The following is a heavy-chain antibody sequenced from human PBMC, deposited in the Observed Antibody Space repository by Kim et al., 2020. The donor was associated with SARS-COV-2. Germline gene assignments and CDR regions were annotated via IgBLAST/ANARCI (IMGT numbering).Heavy chain of an antibody. J-gene: IGHJ6*02. CDR1: GFTFSSYS. CDR2: ISSSSSYI. D-gene: IGHD1-26*01. CDR3: ARDRGVGATEGGMDV. V-gene: IGHV3-21*01. Sequence: GGSLRLSCAASGFTFSSYSMNWVRQAPGKGLEWVSSISSSSSYIYYADSVKGRFTISRDNAKNSLYLQMNSLRAEDTAVYYCARDRGVGATEGGMDVWGQGTTVTVSS.